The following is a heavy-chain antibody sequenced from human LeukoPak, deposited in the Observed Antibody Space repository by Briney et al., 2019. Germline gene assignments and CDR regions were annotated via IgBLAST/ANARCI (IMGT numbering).Heavy chain of an antibody. CDR2: IIPIFGTA. J-gene: IGHJ4*02. CDR1: GGTFSSYA. D-gene: IGHD5-18*01. CDR3: AREGGYSYAFDY. Sequence: SVKVFCKASGGTFSSYAISWVRQAPGQGLEWMGGIIPIFGTANYAQKFQGRVTITADESTSTAYMELSSLRSEDTAVYYCAREGGYSYAFDYWGQGTLVTVSS. V-gene: IGHV1-69*13.